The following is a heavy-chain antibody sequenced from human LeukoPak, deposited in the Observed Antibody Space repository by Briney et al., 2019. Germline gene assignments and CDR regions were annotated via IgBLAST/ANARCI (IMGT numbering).Heavy chain of an antibody. Sequence: SETLSLTCTVSVYSISSGYYWGWIRQSPGKGLKWIGSIYHSGSTYYNPSLKSRVTISVDTSKNQFSLKLSSATAADTAVYYCARTVRTGGYYFDYWGQGTLVTVSS. J-gene: IGHJ4*02. CDR2: IYHSGST. V-gene: IGHV4-38-2*02. D-gene: IGHD3-16*01. CDR1: VYSISSGYY. CDR3: ARTVRTGGYYFDY.